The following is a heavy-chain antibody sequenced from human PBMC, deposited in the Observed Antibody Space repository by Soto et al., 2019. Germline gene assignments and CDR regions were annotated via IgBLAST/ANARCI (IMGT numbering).Heavy chain of an antibody. CDR2: IIPIFGTA. CDR3: ARDQGIRGYSGCDSEWYFDY. J-gene: IGHJ4*02. CDR1: GGTFSSYA. V-gene: IGHV1-69*01. Sequence: QVQLVQSGAEVKKPGSSVKVSCKASGGTFSSYAISWVRQAPGQGLEWMGGIIPIFGTANYAQKFQGRVTITADESTSTAYMELSSLRSEDTAVYYCARDQGIRGYSGCDSEWYFDYWGQGTLVTVSS. D-gene: IGHD5-12*01.